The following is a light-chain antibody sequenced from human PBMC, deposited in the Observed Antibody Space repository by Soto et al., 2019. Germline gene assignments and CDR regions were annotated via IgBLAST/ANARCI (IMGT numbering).Light chain of an antibody. Sequence: EIVLTHSPATLSLSPGERATLSCRASQSVSSYLAWYQQKPGQAPWLLIYDASNRATGIPARFSGSGSGTDFTLTISSLEPEDFAVYYCQQRSNWPLTFGGGTKVDIK. V-gene: IGKV3-11*01. CDR3: QQRSNWPLT. J-gene: IGKJ4*01. CDR2: DAS. CDR1: QSVSSY.